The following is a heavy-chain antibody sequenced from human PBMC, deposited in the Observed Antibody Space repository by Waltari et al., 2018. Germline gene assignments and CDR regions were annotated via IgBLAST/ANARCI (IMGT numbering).Heavy chain of an antibody. CDR3: ARGTLVPAARYNWFDP. CDR1: GGSISSYY. Sequence: QVQLQESGPGLVKPSETLSLTCTVSGGSISSYYWSWIRQPAGKGLEWIGRIYTSGSTNYNPSLKSRVTMSVDTSKNQFSLKLSSVTAADTAVYYCARGTLVPAARYNWFDPWGQGTLVTVSS. V-gene: IGHV4-4*07. CDR2: IYTSGST. D-gene: IGHD2-2*01. J-gene: IGHJ5*02.